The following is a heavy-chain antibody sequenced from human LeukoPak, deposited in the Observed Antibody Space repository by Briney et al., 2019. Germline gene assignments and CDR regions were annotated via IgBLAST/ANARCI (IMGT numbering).Heavy chain of an antibody. Sequence: PSETLSLTCAVYGGSFSGYYWSWIRQPPGKGLEWIGEINHSGSTNYNPSLKSRVTISVDTSKNQFSLKLSSVTAADTAVYYCARESLGWFDPWGQGTLVTVSS. CDR2: INHSGST. J-gene: IGHJ5*02. CDR3: ARESLGWFDP. CDR1: GGSFSGYY. V-gene: IGHV4-34*01.